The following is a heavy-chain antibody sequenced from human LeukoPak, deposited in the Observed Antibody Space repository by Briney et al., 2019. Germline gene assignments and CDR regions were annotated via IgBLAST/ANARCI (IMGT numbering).Heavy chain of an antibody. Sequence: PSETLSLTCTVSGDSISNNYWSWIRQPPGKGLEWIGSIYYSGSTYYNPSLKSRVTISVDTSKNQFSLKLSSVTAADTAVYYCARDKGDLDAFDIWGQGTMVTVSS. J-gene: IGHJ3*02. CDR3: ARDKGDLDAFDI. CDR1: GDSISNNY. CDR2: IYYSGST. D-gene: IGHD2-21*02. V-gene: IGHV4-39*01.